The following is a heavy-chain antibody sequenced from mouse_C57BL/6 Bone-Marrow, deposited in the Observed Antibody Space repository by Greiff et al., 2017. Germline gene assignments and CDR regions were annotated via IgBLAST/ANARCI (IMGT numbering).Heavy chain of an antibody. D-gene: IGHD1-1*01. CDR2: INPYNGGT. CDR1: GYTFTDYY. CDR3: ARTEVLRYWYFDV. V-gene: IGHV1-19*01. Sequence: VQLQQSGPVLVKPGASVKMSCKASGYTFTDYYMNWVKQSHGKSLEWIGVINPYNGGTSYNQKFKGKATLTVDKSSSTAYMELNSLTSEDSAVYYCARTEVLRYWYFDVWGTGTTVTVSS. J-gene: IGHJ1*03.